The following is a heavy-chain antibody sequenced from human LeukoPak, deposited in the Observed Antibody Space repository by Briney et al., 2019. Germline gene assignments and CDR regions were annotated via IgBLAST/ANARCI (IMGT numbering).Heavy chain of an antibody. CDR1: GNIFTNYH. V-gene: IGHV1-46*01. J-gene: IGHJ4*02. D-gene: IGHD3-10*01. CDR2: VYTDGGII. Sequence: GASVKVSCKASGNIFTNYHLHWVRLAPGRGLEGMGAVYTDGGIITNTRSFQDRVTMTRDVSTRTVYMELSSLNSEDTAVYYCATEAPGSYRFDNWGQEILVTVSS. CDR3: ATEAPGSYRFDN.